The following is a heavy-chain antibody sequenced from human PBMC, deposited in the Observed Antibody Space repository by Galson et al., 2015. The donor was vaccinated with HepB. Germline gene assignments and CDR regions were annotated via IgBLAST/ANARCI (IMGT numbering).Heavy chain of an antibody. CDR1: GFTFSSYA. CDR3: AKGAHSTSSRGYYFEY. V-gene: IGHV3-23*05. CDR2: VNSASYSI. Sequence: SLRLSCAASGFTFSSYAMSWVRQAPGKGLEWVSSVNSASYSIYYADSVKGRFTISRDNSKNMVYLQMNSLRAEDTAVYYCAKGAHSTSSRGYYFEYWGQGTLVTVSS. D-gene: IGHD2/OR15-2a*01. J-gene: IGHJ4*02.